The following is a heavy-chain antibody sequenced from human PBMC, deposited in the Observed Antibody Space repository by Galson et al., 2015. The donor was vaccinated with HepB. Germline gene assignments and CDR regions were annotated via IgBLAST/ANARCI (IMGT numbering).Heavy chain of an antibody. CDR2: MSYDGSNK. Sequence: SLRLSCAASGFTFSSYAMHWVRQAPGKGLEWVAVMSYDGSNKYYADSVKGRFTISRDNSKNTLYLQMNSLRAEDTAVYYCARVSGSSSWYSFGARPRSYFDYWGQGTLVAVSS. CDR3: ARVSGSSSWYSFGARPRSYFDY. D-gene: IGHD6-13*01. CDR1: GFTFSSYA. J-gene: IGHJ4*02. V-gene: IGHV3-30*04.